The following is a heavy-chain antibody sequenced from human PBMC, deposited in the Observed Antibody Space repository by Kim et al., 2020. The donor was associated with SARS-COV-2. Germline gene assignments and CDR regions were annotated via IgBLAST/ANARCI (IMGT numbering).Heavy chain of an antibody. CDR2: INWNGGST. Sequence: GGSLRLSCAASGFTFDDYGMSWVRQAPGKGLEWVSGINWNGGSTGYADSVKGRFTISRDNAKNSLYLQMNSLRAEDTALYYCARDPGLVGATTTYYYYGMDVWGQGTTVTVSS. CDR3: ARDPGLVGATTTYYYYGMDV. V-gene: IGHV3-20*04. D-gene: IGHD1-26*01. J-gene: IGHJ6*02. CDR1: GFTFDDYG.